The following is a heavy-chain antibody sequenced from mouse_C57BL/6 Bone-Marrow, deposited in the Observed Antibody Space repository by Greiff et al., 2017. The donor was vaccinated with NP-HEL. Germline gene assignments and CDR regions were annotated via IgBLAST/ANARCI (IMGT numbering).Heavy chain of an antibody. CDR2: IDPENGDT. J-gene: IGHJ2*01. CDR3: TTGGYYFDY. V-gene: IGHV14-4*01. D-gene: IGHD1-1*02. CDR1: GFNIKDDY. Sequence: VHVKQSGAELVRPGASVKLSCTASGFNIKDDYMHWVKQRPEQGLEWIGWIDPENGDTEYASKFQGKATITADTSSNTAYLQLSSLTSEDTAVYYCTTGGYYFDYWGQGTTLTVSS.